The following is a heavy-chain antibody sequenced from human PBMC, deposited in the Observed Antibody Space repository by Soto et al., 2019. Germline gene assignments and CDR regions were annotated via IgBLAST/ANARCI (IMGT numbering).Heavy chain of an antibody. J-gene: IGHJ4*02. V-gene: IGHV4-31*03. CDR3: AREVVVVMGLTDY. D-gene: IGHD3-22*01. Sequence: QVQLQESGPGLVKPSQTLSLTCTVSGGSISSVGYYWSWIRQHPGKGLEWIGDIYYSGSTYYNPSLKGRGTIFVDASKNQFSLKLSSVTAADTAVYYCAREVVVVMGLTDYWGQGTLVTVSS. CDR1: GGSISSVGYY. CDR2: IYYSGST.